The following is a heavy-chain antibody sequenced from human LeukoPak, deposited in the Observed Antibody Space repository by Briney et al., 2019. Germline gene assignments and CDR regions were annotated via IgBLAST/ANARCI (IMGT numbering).Heavy chain of an antibody. D-gene: IGHD3-3*01. V-gene: IGHV3-23*01. J-gene: IGHJ4*02. Sequence: GGSLRLSCAASGFTYSSYWMTWVRQAPGKGLEWVSSISSDGSATYYADPVKGRFTISRDNSKNTLSLQLNSLRAEDTAVYYCAKDVYDDFSTSFDYWGQGTLVTVSS. CDR3: AKDVYDDFSTSFDY. CDR1: GFTYSSYW. CDR2: ISSDGSAT.